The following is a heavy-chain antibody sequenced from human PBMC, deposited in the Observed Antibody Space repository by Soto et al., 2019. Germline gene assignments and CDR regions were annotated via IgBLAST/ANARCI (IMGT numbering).Heavy chain of an antibody. CDR1: GYSFTSYW. D-gene: IGHD3-10*01. V-gene: IGHV5-51*01. Sequence: PGESLKISSKDSGYSFTSYWIGWVRQMPGKGLEWMGIIYPGDSDTRYSPSFQGQVTISADKSISTAYLQWSSLKASDTAMYYCARLISVPYYYGSGSYWLGMDVWGQGTTVTVSS. CDR3: ARLISVPYYYGSGSYWLGMDV. J-gene: IGHJ6*02. CDR2: IYPGDSDT.